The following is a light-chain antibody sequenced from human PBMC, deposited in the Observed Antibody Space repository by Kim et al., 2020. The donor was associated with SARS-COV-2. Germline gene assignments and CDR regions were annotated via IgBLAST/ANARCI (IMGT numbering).Light chain of an antibody. CDR1: SNDVGRFDY. Sequence: GQSVTISCTGTSNDVGRFDYVSWYQKHPGKPPKLIIYEVSERPSGVPDRFSGSKSDNTASLTVSGLHTEDEADYYCSSYGGSDNFVFGTGTKVTV. CDR2: EVS. CDR3: SSYGGSDNFV. V-gene: IGLV2-8*01. J-gene: IGLJ1*01.